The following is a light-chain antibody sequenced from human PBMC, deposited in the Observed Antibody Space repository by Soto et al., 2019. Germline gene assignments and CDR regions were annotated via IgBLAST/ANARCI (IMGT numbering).Light chain of an antibody. CDR1: SSNIGSNT. J-gene: IGLJ1*01. Sequence: QPVLTQPLSASASPEQRVTISCSGGSSNIGSNTVAWYQHLPGTAPPRLIFTAGQRPSGVPGRFSGSKSGTSASLAISGLQSEDEGDYYCSAWDNSLNGYVFGPGTKLTVL. CDR3: SAWDNSLNGYV. V-gene: IGLV1-44*01. CDR2: TAG.